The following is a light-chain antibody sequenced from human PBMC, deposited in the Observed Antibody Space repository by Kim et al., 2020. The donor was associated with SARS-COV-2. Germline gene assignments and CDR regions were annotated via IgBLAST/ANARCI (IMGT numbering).Light chain of an antibody. CDR3: QQYNNWPPGT. CDR1: QSVSSD. CDR2: GAS. J-gene: IGKJ4*02. Sequence: SPGERATLSCRASQSVSSDLAWYQQKPGQAPRLLIYGASTRATAVPARFSGSGSGTEFTLTISSLQSEDFAVYYCQQYNNWPPGTFGGGTKVDIK. V-gene: IGKV3-15*01.